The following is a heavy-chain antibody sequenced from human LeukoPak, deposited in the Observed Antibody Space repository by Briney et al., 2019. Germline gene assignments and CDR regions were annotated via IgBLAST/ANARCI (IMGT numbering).Heavy chain of an antibody. D-gene: IGHD3-22*01. CDR1: GFTFSSYA. CDR2: ISGSGGST. CDR3: ARGDLYYYDSNGSHFDY. Sequence: PGGSLRLSCAASGFTFSSYAMSWVRQAPGKGLEWVSAISGSGGSTYYADSVKGRFTISRDNSKSTLYLQMNSLRAEDTAVYYCARGDLYYYDSNGSHFDYWGQGTLVTVSS. V-gene: IGHV3-23*01. J-gene: IGHJ4*02.